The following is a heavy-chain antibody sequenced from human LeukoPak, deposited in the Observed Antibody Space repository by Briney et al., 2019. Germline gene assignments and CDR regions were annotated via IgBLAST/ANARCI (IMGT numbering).Heavy chain of an antibody. J-gene: IGHJ4*02. V-gene: IGHV3-48*02. CDR3: ARRVAMVQGVRYFDY. CDR2: ISTGSTTI. Sequence: GGSLRLSCAASGLTFSSYSMNWVRQAPGKGLEWVSYISTGSTTIYYADSVKGRFTISRDNAKNSLYLQMNSLRDEDTAVYYCARRVAMVQGVRYFDYWGQGTLVTVSS. CDR1: GLTFSSYS. D-gene: IGHD3-10*01.